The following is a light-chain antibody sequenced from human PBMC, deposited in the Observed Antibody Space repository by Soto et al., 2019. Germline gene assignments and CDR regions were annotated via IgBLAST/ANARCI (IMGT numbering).Light chain of an antibody. CDR1: QSISSN. V-gene: IGKV3-20*01. CDR2: GAS. J-gene: IGKJ1*01. Sequence: EIVLTQSPGTLSLSPGERATLPCSASQSISSNLAWYQQKPGQAPRLLIYGASSRATGNPDRFSGSGSGTDFTLTISRLEPEDFAVYYCQHYGSSWWTFGQGTKVDIK. CDR3: QHYGSSWWT.